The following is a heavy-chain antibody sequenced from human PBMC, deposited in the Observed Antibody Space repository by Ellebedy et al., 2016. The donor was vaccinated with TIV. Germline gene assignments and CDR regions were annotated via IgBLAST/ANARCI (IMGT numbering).Heavy chain of an antibody. CDR2: ITNSGSYM. V-gene: IGHV3-11*06. J-gene: IGHJ4*02. Sequence: GESLKISXAASGFTFSDYYMTWIRQAPGKGLEYISYITNSGSYMNYADSVKGRFTISRDNAKNSLYLQMNSLRAEDTAVYYCARKLFDWPYYFDSWGQGTLVTVSS. CDR3: ARKLFDWPYYFDS. CDR1: GFTFSDYY. D-gene: IGHD3-9*01.